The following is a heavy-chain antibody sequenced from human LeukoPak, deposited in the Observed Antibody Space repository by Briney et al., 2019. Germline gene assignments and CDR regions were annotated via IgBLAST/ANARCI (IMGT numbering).Heavy chain of an antibody. CDR1: GGTFSSYA. CDR2: IISILGIA. Sequence: GASVKVSCKASGGTFSSYAISWVRQAPGQGLEWMGRIISILGIANYAQKFQGRVTITADKSTSTAYMELSSLRSEDTAVYYCARGDIDYYDSSGYLPSLYYWGQGTLVTVSS. V-gene: IGHV1-69*04. J-gene: IGHJ4*02. D-gene: IGHD3-22*01. CDR3: ARGDIDYYDSSGYLPSLYY.